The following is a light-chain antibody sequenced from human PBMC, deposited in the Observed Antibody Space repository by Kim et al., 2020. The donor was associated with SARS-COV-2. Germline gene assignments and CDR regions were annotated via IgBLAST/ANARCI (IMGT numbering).Light chain of an antibody. Sequence: LSPAERATLSCRASQSVPTNYLAWYQQKPGQPPRLLIYRASSRATDIPDRFSGSGSGTDFTLTISRLEPEDFAVYYCQQYGRSPKTFGQGTKLEI. V-gene: IGKV3-20*01. J-gene: IGKJ2*01. CDR1: QSVPTNY. CDR3: QQYGRSPKT. CDR2: RAS.